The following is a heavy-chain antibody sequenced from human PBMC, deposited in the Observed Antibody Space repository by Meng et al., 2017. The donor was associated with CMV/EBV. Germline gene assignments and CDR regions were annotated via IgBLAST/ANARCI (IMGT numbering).Heavy chain of an antibody. CDR2: IYYSGST. J-gene: IGHJ6*02. Sequence: SETLSLTCTVSGGSISSSSYYWGWIRQPPGKGLEWIGSIYYSGSTYYNPSLKSRVTISVDTSKNQFSLKLSSVTAADTAVYYCAATQPGYRHYYYGMHVWGQGTTVTVSS. V-gene: IGHV4-39*07. D-gene: IGHD5-12*01. CDR1: GGSISSSSYY. CDR3: AATQPGYRHYYYGMHV.